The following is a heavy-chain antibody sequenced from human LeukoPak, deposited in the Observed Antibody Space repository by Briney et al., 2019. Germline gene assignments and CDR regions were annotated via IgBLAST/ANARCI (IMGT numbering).Heavy chain of an antibody. D-gene: IGHD3-10*01. J-gene: IGHJ6*02. V-gene: IGHV3-23*01. Sequence: GGSLRLSCAASGFTFGTYAMSWVRLAPGKGLEWVSCISGSGGSTYYADSVKGRFTSSRDNSNNTLYVQMNSLRVEDTAVYYCAKSGGLSGSGRLAMDVWGQGTTVTVSS. CDR2: ISGSGGST. CDR1: GFTFGTYA. CDR3: AKSGGLSGSGRLAMDV.